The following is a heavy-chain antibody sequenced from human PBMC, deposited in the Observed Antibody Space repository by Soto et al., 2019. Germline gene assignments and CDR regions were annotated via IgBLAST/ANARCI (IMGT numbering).Heavy chain of an antibody. V-gene: IGHV4-31*03. CDR3: ARDLVASSGYYRHEEDY. CDR1: GGSISSGGYY. J-gene: IGHJ4*02. Sequence: QVQLQESGPGLVKPSQTLSLTCTVSGGSISSGGYYWSWIRQHPGKGLEGIGYIYYSGSTYYNPSLKSRVTISVDTSKNQFSLKLSSVTAADTAVYYCARDLVASSGYYRHEEDYWGQGTLVTVSS. D-gene: IGHD3-22*01. CDR2: IYYSGST.